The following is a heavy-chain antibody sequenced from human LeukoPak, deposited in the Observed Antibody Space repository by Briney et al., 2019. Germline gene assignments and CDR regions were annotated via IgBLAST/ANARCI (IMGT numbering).Heavy chain of an antibody. J-gene: IGHJ4*02. D-gene: IGHD2-15*01. CDR2: IKKDGREK. V-gene: IGHV3-7*01. CDR1: GFPFSNYW. Sequence: QPGGSLRLSCAASGFPFSNYWMTWVRQAPGKGLEWVTNIKKDGREKHYGDSVKARFAISRDNARNSLFLQMNSLRAEDTAVYYCVRDVSDENDSASRMHLDSWGQGTLVSVSS. CDR3: VRDVSDENDSASRMHLDS.